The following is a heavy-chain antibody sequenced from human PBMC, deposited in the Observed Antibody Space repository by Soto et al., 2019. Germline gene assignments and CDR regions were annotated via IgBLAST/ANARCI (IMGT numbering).Heavy chain of an antibody. Sequence: QVQLQEAVPGLVKPSGTLSLTCAVSGGSISSSNWWSWVRQPPGKGLEWIGEIYHSGSTNYNPSLTSRVTISVDTSKNQFALQLRSVPAADTAVYYCARCRAAAGPIDYWGQGTLVTVSA. D-gene: IGHD6-13*01. CDR3: ARCRAAAGPIDY. V-gene: IGHV4-4*02. J-gene: IGHJ4*02. CDR1: GGSISSSNW. CDR2: IYHSGST.